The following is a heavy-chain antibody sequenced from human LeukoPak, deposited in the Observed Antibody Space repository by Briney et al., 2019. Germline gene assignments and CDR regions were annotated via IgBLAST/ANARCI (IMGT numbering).Heavy chain of an antibody. D-gene: IGHD3-9*01. CDR3: ARDWYHAFDF. CDR2: IKSKTDGGTT. CDR1: GFTFSNTW. J-gene: IGHJ3*01. V-gene: IGHV3-15*07. Sequence: GGSLRLSCAASGFTFSNTWMNWVRQAPGKGLEWVGRIKSKTDGGTTDYAVPVKGRFTISRDDSKDTLYLQMNSLRTEDTALYYCARDWYHAFDFWGQGTMVTVSS.